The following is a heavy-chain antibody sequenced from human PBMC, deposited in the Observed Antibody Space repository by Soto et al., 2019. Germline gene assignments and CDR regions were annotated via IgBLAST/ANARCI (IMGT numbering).Heavy chain of an antibody. D-gene: IGHD6-13*01. Sequence: QVQLVQSGAEVKKPGDSVKVSCKASGYTFTSYCLIWVRQAPGQGLEWMGWISAHTGNTIYAQKLQGRVTMTTETSTSTAYMELRSLRSDDTAVYYCARWYGHDYWGQGTLVPVSS. J-gene: IGHJ4*02. V-gene: IGHV1-18*01. CDR2: ISAHTGNT. CDR1: GYTFTSYC. CDR3: ARWYGHDY.